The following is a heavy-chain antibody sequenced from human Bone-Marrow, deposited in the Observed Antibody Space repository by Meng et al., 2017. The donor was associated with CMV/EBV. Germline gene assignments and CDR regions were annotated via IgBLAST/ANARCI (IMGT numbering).Heavy chain of an antibody. Sequence: ASVKVSCKASGYTFTSYGISWVRQAPGQGLEWMGWISAYNGNTNYAQKLQGRVTMTTDTSTSTAYMELRSLRSEDTAVYYCARGSIGYCSSTSCYLRTFSVMDVWGQGTTVTVSS. CDR2: ISAYNGNT. D-gene: IGHD2-2*01. CDR1: GYTFTSYG. CDR3: ARGSIGYCSSTSCYLRTFSVMDV. J-gene: IGHJ6*02. V-gene: IGHV1-18*01.